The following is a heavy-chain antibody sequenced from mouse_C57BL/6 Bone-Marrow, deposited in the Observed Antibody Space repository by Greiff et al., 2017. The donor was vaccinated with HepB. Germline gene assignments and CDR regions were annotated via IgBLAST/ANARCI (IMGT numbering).Heavy chain of an antibody. V-gene: IGHV1-76*01. D-gene: IGHD2-5*01. CDR3: ARSFPYYSKFAY. Sequence: QVHVKQSGAELVRPGASVKLSCKASGYTFTDYYINWVKQRPGQGLEWIARIYPGSGNTYYNEKFKGKATLTAEKSSSTAYMQLSSLTSEDSAVYFCARSFPYYSKFAYWGQGTLVTVSA. CDR2: IYPGSGNT. J-gene: IGHJ3*01. CDR1: GYTFTDYY.